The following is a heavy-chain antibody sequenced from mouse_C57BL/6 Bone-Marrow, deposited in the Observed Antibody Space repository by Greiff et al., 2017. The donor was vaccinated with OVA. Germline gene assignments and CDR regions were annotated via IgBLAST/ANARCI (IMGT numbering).Heavy chain of an antibody. CDR2: IWTGGGT. Sequence: VKLMESGPGLVAPSQSLSITCTVSGFSLTSYAISWVRQPPGKGLEWLGVIWTGGGTNYNSALKSRLSISKDNSKSQVFLKMNSLQTDDTARYYCARNYYYGSSLYYFDYWGQGTTRTVSS. CDR3: ARNYYYGSSLYYFDY. D-gene: IGHD1-1*01. J-gene: IGHJ2*01. CDR1: GFSLTSYA. V-gene: IGHV2-9-1*01.